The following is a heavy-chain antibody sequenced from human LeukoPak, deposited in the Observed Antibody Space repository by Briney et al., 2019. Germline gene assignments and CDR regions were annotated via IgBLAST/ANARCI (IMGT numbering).Heavy chain of an antibody. CDR2: IYYSGST. V-gene: IGHV4-39*07. CDR3: ARARGYGDYVKNYYYYMDV. CDR1: GGSISTSGSY. J-gene: IGHJ6*03. Sequence: SETLSLTCTVSGGSISTSGSYWGWVRQPPGKGLEWIGIIYYSGSTYYNPSLKSRVTISVDTSKNQFSLKLTSVTAADTAVYYCARARGYGDYVKNYYYYMDVWGKGTTVTVSS. D-gene: IGHD4-17*01.